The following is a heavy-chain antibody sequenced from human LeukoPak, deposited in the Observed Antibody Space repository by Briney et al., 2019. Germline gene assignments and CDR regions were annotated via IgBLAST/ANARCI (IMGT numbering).Heavy chain of an antibody. Sequence: SQTLSLTCTVSGGSISSGSYYWSWIRQPAGKGLEWIGRIHTSGSTNYNPSLKSRVTISVDTSKNQFSLKLSSVTAADTAVYYCAREQSSWYIDYWGQGTLVTVSS. J-gene: IGHJ4*02. CDR3: AREQSSWYIDY. V-gene: IGHV4-61*02. CDR1: GGSISSGSYY. D-gene: IGHD2-15*01. CDR2: IHTSGST.